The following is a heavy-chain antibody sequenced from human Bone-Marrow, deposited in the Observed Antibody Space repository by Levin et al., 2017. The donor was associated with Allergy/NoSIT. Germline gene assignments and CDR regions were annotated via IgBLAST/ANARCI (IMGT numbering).Heavy chain of an antibody. J-gene: IGHJ4*02. CDR3: ATARVPTPGYFVS. V-gene: IGHV3-53*01. D-gene: IGHD3-10*01. CDR1: DFTVRTNY. CDR2: IYGGNST. Sequence: PGGSLRLSCAASDFTVRTNYVSWVRQASGKGLEWVSVIYGGNSTYYADSVKGRFTVSRDTSHNTVYLQMRSLRAEDTGVYYCATARVPTPGYFVSWGQGVLVTVSP.